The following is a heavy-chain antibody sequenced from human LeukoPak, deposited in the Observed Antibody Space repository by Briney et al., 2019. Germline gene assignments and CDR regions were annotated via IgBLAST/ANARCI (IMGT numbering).Heavy chain of an antibody. J-gene: IGHJ3*02. CDR1: GFTFSSYA. Sequence: GRSLRLSCAASGFTFSSYAMHWVRQAPGKGLEWVAVISYDGSNKYYADSVKGRFTISRDNSKNTLYLQMNSLRAEDTAVYYCASSIVVVLVHDAFDIWGQGTMVTVSS. CDR2: ISYDGSNK. CDR3: ASSIVVVLVHDAFDI. V-gene: IGHV3-30-3*01. D-gene: IGHD3-22*01.